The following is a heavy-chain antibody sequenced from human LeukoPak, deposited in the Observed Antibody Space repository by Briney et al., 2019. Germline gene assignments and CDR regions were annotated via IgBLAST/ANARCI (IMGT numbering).Heavy chain of an antibody. CDR1: GGSISSYY. CDR2: IYYSGST. CDR3: ARVGYYYYGMDV. Sequence: PSETLSLTCTVSGGSISSYYLSWIRQPPGKGLEWLGYIYYSGSTNYNPSLKSRVTISADTSKSQFSLKLSSVTAADTAVYYCARVGYYYYGMDVWGQGTTVTVSS. V-gene: IGHV4-59*01. J-gene: IGHJ6*02.